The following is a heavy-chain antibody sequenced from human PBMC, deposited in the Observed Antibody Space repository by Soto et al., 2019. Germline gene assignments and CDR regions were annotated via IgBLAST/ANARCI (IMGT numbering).Heavy chain of an antibody. V-gene: IGHV3-23*01. J-gene: IGHJ4*02. CDR3: AKASAPGGTYFPLWF. Sequence: PVGSLRLSCAASGFTFSSYGMSWVRQAPGKGLEWVSSISGSGGSTYYADSVKGRFTISRDNSKNTLYLQMNSLRAEDTAVYYCAKASAPGGTYFPLWFWGQGTLV. CDR1: GFTFSSYG. D-gene: IGHD1-26*01. CDR2: ISGSGGST.